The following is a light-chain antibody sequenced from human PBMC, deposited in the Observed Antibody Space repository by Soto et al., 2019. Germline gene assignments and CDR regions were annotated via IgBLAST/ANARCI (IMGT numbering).Light chain of an antibody. CDR2: EVT. Sequence: QSALTQPPSASGSPGQSVTISCTGTSSDVGAYNYVSWYQQHAGKAPKLVIYEVTKRPSGVPDRFSGSKSANTASLTVSGLQAEDEADYYCATWDDSLNGPVFGGGTKLTVL. CDR1: SSDVGAYNY. CDR3: ATWDDSLNGPV. V-gene: IGLV2-8*01. J-gene: IGLJ2*01.